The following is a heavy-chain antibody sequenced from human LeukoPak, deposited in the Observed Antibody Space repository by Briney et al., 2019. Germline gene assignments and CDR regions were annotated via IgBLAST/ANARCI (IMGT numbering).Heavy chain of an antibody. J-gene: IGHJ5*02. CDR1: GGSISSHY. V-gene: IGHV4-59*11. Sequence: SETLSLTCTVSGGSISSHYWSWIRQPPGKGLEWIGYIYYSGGTNYNPSLKSRVTISVDTSKNQFSLKLSSVTAADTAVYYCARGVGVCSSTSCYTDLLWFDPWGQGTLVTVSS. CDR3: ARGVGVCSSTSCYTDLLWFDP. CDR2: IYYSGGT. D-gene: IGHD2-2*02.